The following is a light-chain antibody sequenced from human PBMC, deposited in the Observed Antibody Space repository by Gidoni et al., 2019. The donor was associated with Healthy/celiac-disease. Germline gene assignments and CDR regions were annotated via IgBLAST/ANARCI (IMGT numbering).Light chain of an antibody. V-gene: IGLV2-14*03. J-gene: IGLJ2*01. CDR2: DVS. CDR1: SCDVGGYNY. Sequence: QSALTQPASVSGSPGQSITISCTGTSCDVGGYNYVSWYQQHPGKAPKLMIYDVSSRPSGVSNRFSGSKSGNTASLTISGLQAEDGAYYYCTSYTSSATVVFGGGTKVTV. CDR3: TSYTSSATVV.